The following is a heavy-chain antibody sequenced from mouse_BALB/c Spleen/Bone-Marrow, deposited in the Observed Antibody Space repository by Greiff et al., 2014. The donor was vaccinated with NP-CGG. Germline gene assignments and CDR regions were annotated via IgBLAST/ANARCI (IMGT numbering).Heavy chain of an antibody. Sequence: EVKLVESGAELVKPGASVKISCKASGYTFTDYNMDWVKQGHGKSLEWIGDINPNYDSTSYNQKFKGKATLTVDKSSSTAYMELRSLTSEDTAVYYCARRDGYDSYFDYWGQGTTLAVSS. J-gene: IGHJ2*01. D-gene: IGHD2-2*01. CDR2: INPNYDST. CDR3: ARRDGYDSYFDY. CDR1: GYTFTDYN. V-gene: IGHV1-18*01.